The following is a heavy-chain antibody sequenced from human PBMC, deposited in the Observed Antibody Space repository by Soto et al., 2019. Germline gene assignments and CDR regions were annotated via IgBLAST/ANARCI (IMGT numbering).Heavy chain of an antibody. V-gene: IGHV4-59*08. J-gene: IGHJ4*02. CDR2: IYYSGST. D-gene: IGHD6-19*01. Sequence: SETLSLTCSVSGGSISSYYGSWIRQPPGKGLEWIGYIYYSGSTNYNPSLKSRVTISVDTSKNQFSLKLSSVTAADTAVYYCARQGSSGWYRSVDYWGQGTLVTVSS. CDR1: GGSISSYY. CDR3: ARQGSSGWYRSVDY.